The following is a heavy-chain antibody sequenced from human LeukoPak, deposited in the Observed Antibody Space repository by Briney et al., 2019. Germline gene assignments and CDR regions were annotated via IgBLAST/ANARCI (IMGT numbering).Heavy chain of an antibody. D-gene: IGHD2-15*01. J-gene: IGHJ4*02. CDR1: GGSISGYY. CDR2: IYYSGST. V-gene: IGHV4-59*08. Sequence: KTSETLSLTCTVSGGSISGYYWSWIRQPPGERLEWMGYIYYSGSTNYNPSLKSRVTISVDTSKNQFSLKLSSVTAADTAVYYCASTYCSGGSCYWALDYWGQGTLVTVSS. CDR3: ASTYCSGGSCYWALDY.